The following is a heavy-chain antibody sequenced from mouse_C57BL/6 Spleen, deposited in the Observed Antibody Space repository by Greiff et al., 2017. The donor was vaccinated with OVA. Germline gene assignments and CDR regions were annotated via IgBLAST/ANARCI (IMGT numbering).Heavy chain of an antibody. CDR3: ARDTGRNYFDY. V-gene: IGHV5-4*01. CDR1: GFTFSSYA. Sequence: EVKLVESGGGLVKPGGSLKLSCAASGFTFSSYAMSWVRQTPEKTLEWVATISDGGSYTYYPDNVKGRFTISRDNAKNNLYLQMSHLKSEDTAMYYCARDTGRNYFDYWGQGTTLTVSS. CDR2: ISDGGSYT. D-gene: IGHD1-1*01. J-gene: IGHJ2*01.